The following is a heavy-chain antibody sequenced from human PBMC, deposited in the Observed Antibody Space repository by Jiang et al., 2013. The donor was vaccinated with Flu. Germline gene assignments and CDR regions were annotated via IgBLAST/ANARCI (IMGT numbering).Heavy chain of an antibody. CDR1: GGSFSGYY. V-gene: IGHV4-34*01. CDR3: ARDGEPYCSSTSCYPGGSDAFDI. D-gene: IGHD2-2*01. Sequence: LLKPSETLSLTCAVYGGSFSGYYWSWIRQPPGKGLEWIGEINHSGSTNYNPSLKSRVTISVDTSKNQFSLKLSSVTAADTAVYYCARDGEPYCSSTSCYPGGSDAFDIWGQGTMVTVSS. J-gene: IGHJ3*02. CDR2: INHSGST.